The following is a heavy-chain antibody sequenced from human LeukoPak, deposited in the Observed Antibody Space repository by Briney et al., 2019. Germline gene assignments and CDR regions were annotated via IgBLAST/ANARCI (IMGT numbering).Heavy chain of an antibody. D-gene: IGHD1-7*01. J-gene: IGHJ4*02. Sequence: SSETLSLTCTVSGGSISSYYWSWIRQPPGKGLEWIGSIYHSGSTYYNPSLKSRVTISVDTSKNQFSLKLSSVTAADTAVYYCARVNYGSFDYWGQGTLVTVSS. V-gene: IGHV4-38-2*02. CDR3: ARVNYGSFDY. CDR1: GGSISSYY. CDR2: IYHSGST.